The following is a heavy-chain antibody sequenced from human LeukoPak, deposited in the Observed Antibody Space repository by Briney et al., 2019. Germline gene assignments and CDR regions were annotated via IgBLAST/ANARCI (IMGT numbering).Heavy chain of an antibody. V-gene: IGHV4-34*01. Sequence: SETLSLICAVYGGSFSGYYWSWIRQPPGKGLEGIGEINHSGNTNYNPSLKIRVTISVDTSKNQFSLQLSSVTAADTAVYFCEAEDVLRYFDWLLDNYWYFDLWGRGTLVTVSS. D-gene: IGHD3-9*01. CDR1: GGSFSGYY. CDR3: EAEDVLRYFDWLLDNYWYFDL. CDR2: INHSGNT. J-gene: IGHJ2*01.